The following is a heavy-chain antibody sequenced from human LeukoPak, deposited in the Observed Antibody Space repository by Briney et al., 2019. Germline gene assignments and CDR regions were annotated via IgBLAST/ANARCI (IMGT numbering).Heavy chain of an antibody. J-gene: IGHJ4*02. CDR1: GFTFSSYW. CDR2: INSDGSST. Sequence: GGSLRLSCAASGFTFSSYWMHWVRQAPGKGLVWVSRINSDGSSTSYADSVKGRFTISRDNAKNTLYLQMTSLRAEDTAVYYCAREKYSGSLRDYWGQGTLVTVSS. V-gene: IGHV3-74*01. CDR3: AREKYSGSLRDY. D-gene: IGHD1-26*01.